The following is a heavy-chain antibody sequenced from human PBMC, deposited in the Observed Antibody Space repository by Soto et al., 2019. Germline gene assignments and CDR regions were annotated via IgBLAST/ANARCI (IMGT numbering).Heavy chain of an antibody. CDR3: ARDGGSYYFDY. D-gene: IGHD1-26*01. V-gene: IGHV3-21*01. CDR2: ISTI. J-gene: IGHJ4*02. Sequence: EVQLVESGGGLVQPGGSLRLSCAASGFTFSSYSMNWVRQAPGKGLEWVSSISTIYYADSVKGRFTISRDNAKNSLYLQMNSLRAEDTAVYYCARDGGSYYFDYWGQGTLVTVSS. CDR1: GFTFSSYS.